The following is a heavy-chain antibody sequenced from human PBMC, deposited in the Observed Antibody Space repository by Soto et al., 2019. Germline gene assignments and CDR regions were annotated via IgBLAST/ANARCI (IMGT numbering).Heavy chain of an antibody. CDR2: VNPNNGDT. CDR1: GYTFSNYD. Sequence: QVQLVQSGAELKKPGASVKVSCKASGYTFSNYDMNWVRQATGQGPEWIGWVNPNNGDTGYAQKCQGRVTLTTDIYTTTAYMELTSLRSEDTAIYYCAKVSRKGSAIDFDYWGQGTLITVSS. V-gene: IGHV1-8*01. J-gene: IGHJ4*02. CDR3: AKVSRKGSAIDFDY. D-gene: IGHD3-10*01.